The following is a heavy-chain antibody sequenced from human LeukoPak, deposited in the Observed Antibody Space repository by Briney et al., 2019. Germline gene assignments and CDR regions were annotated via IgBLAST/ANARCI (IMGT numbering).Heavy chain of an antibody. CDR2: IYYSGST. CDR3: ARGLAYSYGYGY. V-gene: IGHV4-39*01. Sequence: PSETLSLTCTVSGGSISSSSYYWGWIRQPPGKGLEWIGSIYYSGSTYYNPSLKSRVTISVDTSKNQFSLKLSSVTAADTAVYYCARGLAYSYGYGYWGQGTLVTVSS. CDR1: GGSISSSSYY. J-gene: IGHJ4*02. D-gene: IGHD5-18*01.